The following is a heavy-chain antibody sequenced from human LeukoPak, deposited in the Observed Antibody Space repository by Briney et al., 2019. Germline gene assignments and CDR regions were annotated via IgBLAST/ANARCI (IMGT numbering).Heavy chain of an antibody. CDR2: IKQDGSEK. V-gene: IGHV3-7*01. CDR3: ARDRLSIAGYYYYYYMDV. CDR1: GFTFSSYW. D-gene: IGHD6-6*01. Sequence: GGSLRLSCAASGFTFSSYWMSWVRQAPGKGLEWVANIKQDGSEKYYVDSVKGRFTISRDNAKNSLYLQMNSLRAEDTAVYYCARDRLSIAGYYYYYYMDVWGKGTTVTVSS. J-gene: IGHJ6*03.